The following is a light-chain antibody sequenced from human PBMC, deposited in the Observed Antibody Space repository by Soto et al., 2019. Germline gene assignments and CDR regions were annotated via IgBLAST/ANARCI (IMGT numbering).Light chain of an antibody. J-gene: IGKJ2*01. CDR1: QSVSSY. Sequence: EMVLKKSPATLSLSPGERATLSCRASQSVSSYLAWYQQKPGQAPRLLIYDASNRAAGIPARFSGSESGTDFTLNISSLEAEDTAVYYCQQRSNWPPMYTVGEGTKLDIK. CDR2: DAS. V-gene: IGKV3-11*01. CDR3: QQRSNWPPMYT.